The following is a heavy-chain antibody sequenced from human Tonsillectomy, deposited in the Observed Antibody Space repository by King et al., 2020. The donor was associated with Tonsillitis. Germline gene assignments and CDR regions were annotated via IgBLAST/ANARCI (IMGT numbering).Heavy chain of an antibody. CDR2: IKSKSAGGTT. J-gene: IGHJ4*02. CDR1: GFTFSNAW. Sequence: VQLVESGGDLVKPGGSLRLSCAASGFTFSNAWMSWARQASGKGLEWVGRIKSKSAGGTTDYAAPGKGRFTISRDDSKNTLYLQMNSLETEDTAVYYCTTDRGIAVRPIFDSWGQGTLVTVSS. V-gene: IGHV3-15*01. CDR3: TTDRGIAVRPIFDS. D-gene: IGHD6-6*01.